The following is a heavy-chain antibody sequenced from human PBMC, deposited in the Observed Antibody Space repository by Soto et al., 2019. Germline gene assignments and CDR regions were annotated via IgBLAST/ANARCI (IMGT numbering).Heavy chain of an antibody. CDR2: IYPHDSDT. J-gene: IGHJ5*02. Sequence: EVQLVQSGVEVKKPGEALKISCKGSGYSFISYWIVWVRQMPGRGLEWMGIIYPHDSDTRHSPPYQGQATISADKSIRTAYLQWSSLKASDSAMYSCARLYGSGQWKWFDPWGQGTLVTVS. CDR1: GYSFISYW. V-gene: IGHV5-51*01. D-gene: IGHD3-10*01. CDR3: ARLYGSGQWKWFDP.